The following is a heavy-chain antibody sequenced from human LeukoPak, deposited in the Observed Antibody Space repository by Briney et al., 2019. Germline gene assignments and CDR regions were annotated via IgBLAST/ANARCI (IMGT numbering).Heavy chain of an antibody. J-gene: IGHJ4*02. CDR3: ARLYCSGGSCYSGAFDY. CDR1: GGSISSYY. D-gene: IGHD2-15*01. CDR2: IYYSGST. V-gene: IGHV4-59*08. Sequence: SETLSLTCTVSGGSISSYYWSWIRQPPGKGLEWIGYIYYSGSTNYNPSLKSRVTISVDTSKNQFSLKLSSVTAADTAVYYCARLYCSGGSCYSGAFDYWGQGTLVTVSS.